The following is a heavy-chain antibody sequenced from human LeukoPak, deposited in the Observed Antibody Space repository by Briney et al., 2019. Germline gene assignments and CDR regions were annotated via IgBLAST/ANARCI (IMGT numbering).Heavy chain of an antibody. CDR2: IYYSGST. D-gene: IGHD3-10*01. CDR3: ARRHGSGDWFDP. Sequence: SETLSLTCTVSSGSMSTYYWSWIRQPPGKGLEWIAYIYYSGSTNYNPSLKSRVTISVDTSKNQFSLRLSSVTAADTAVYYCARRHGSGDWFDPWGQGTLVTVSS. CDR1: SGSMSTYY. V-gene: IGHV4-59*08. J-gene: IGHJ5*02.